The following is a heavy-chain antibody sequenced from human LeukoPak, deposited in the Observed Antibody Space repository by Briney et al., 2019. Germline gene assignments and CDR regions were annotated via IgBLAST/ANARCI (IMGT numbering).Heavy chain of an antibody. V-gene: IGHV3-66*02. CDR3: ARSPPMSQFDY. J-gene: IGHJ4*02. D-gene: IGHD3-22*01. CDR1: GFTFSSNY. Sequence: PGGSLRLSCAASGFTFSSNYMSWVRQAPGKGLEGVSVIYSGGSTYYADSVRGRFTISRDNSKNTLYLQMNSLRAEDTAVYYCARSPPMSQFDYWGQGTLVTVSS. CDR2: IYSGGST.